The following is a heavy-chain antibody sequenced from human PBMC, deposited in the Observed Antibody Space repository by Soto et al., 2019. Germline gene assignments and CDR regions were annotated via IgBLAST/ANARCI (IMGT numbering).Heavy chain of an antibody. CDR2: IYYSGST. CDR3: ARQLWFGETNWFDP. V-gene: IGHV4-39*01. J-gene: IGHJ5*02. CDR1: GGSISSSSYY. D-gene: IGHD3-10*01. Sequence: QLQLQESGPGLVKPSETLSLTCTVSGGSISSSSYYWGWIRQPPGKVLEWIGSIYYSGSTYYNPSLKSLVAISVDTSKNQSSLKLSSVTAADTAVYYCARQLWFGETNWFDPWGQGTLVTVSS.